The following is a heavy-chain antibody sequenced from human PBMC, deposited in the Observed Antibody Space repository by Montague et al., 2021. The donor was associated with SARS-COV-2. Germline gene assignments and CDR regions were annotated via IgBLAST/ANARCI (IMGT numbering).Heavy chain of an antibody. CDR2: IYYSGSN. J-gene: IGHJ3*02. V-gene: IGHV4-39*01. D-gene: IGHD3-22*01. CDR3: ASPTYYYESSGSDALDI. Sequence: SETLSLTCTVSGGSISSSSYYWGWIRQPPGKGLEWIGSIYYSGSNYYNPSLKSRVTISVDTSKNQFSLKLSSVTAADTAVYYCASPTYYYESSGSDALDIWGQGTMVTVSS. CDR1: GGSISSSSYY.